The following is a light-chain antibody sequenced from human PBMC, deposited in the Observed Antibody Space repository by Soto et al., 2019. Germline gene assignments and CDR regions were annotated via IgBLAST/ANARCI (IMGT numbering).Light chain of an antibody. Sequence: QSALTQPASVSGSPGQWITISCTGTSSDVGSYNLVSWYQQHPGKAPKLMIYEGSKRPSGVFNRFSGSKSGNTASLTISGLQAEDEADYYCCSYAGSSTYVVFGGGTKRTVL. CDR3: CSYAGSSTYVV. CDR2: EGS. J-gene: IGLJ2*01. CDR1: SSDVGSYNL. V-gene: IGLV2-23*01.